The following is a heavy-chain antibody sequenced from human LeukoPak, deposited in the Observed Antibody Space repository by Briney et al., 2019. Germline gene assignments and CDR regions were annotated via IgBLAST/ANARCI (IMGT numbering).Heavy chain of an antibody. V-gene: IGHV4-59*08. J-gene: IGHJ4*02. CDR3: ARRTTRGGGDY. Sequence: PSETLSLTCTVSGGSISSYYWSWIRQPPGKGLEWIGYIYYSGSTNYNPSLKSRVTISADTSKNQFSLKLSSVTAADTAVYYCARRTTRGGGDYWSQGTLVTVSS. CDR2: IYYSGST. CDR1: GGSISSYY. D-gene: IGHD4-11*01.